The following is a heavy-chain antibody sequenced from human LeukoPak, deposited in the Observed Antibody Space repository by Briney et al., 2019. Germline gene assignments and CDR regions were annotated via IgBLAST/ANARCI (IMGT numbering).Heavy chain of an antibody. CDR1: GDSISSSRYY. J-gene: IGHJ2*01. D-gene: IGHD2-21*02. Sequence: ASETLSLTCIVSGDSISSSRYYWGWIRQPPGKGLEWIGSIYYTGSIYYHPSLKSRVTILVDTSKNQFSLKLSSVTAADTAVYYCARRTERGVVTYWYFDLWGRGTLVTVSS. CDR3: ARRTERGVVTYWYFDL. CDR2: IYYTGSI. V-gene: IGHV4-39*07.